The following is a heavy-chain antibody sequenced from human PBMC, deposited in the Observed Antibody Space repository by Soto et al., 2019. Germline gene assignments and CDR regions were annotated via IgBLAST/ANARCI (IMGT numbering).Heavy chain of an antibody. V-gene: IGHV3-33*01. CDR3: ARGPLLAAAGTAFDY. Sequence: PGGSLRLSCAASGFTFSSYGMHWVRQAPGKGLEWVAVIWYDGSNKYYADSVKGRFTISRDNSKNTLYLQMNSLRAEDTAVYYCARGPLLAAAGTAFDYWGQGTLVTVSS. CDR1: GFTFSSYG. J-gene: IGHJ4*02. CDR2: IWYDGSNK. D-gene: IGHD6-13*01.